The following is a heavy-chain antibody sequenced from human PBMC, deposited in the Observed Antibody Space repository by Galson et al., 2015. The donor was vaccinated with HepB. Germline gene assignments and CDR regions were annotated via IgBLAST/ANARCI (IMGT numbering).Heavy chain of an antibody. CDR2: ISYDGSNK. J-gene: IGHJ4*02. D-gene: IGHD6-19*01. V-gene: IGHV3-30*18. Sequence: SLRLSCAASGFTFSSYGMHWVRQAPGKGLEWVAVISYDGSNKYYADSVKGRFTISRDNSKNTLYLQMNSLRAEDTAVYYCAKLPGIAVAGTWDYWGQGTLVTVSS. CDR1: GFTFSSYG. CDR3: AKLPGIAVAGTWDY.